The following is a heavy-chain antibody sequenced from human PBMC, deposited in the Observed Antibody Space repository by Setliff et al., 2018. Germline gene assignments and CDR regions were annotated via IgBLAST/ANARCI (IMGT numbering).Heavy chain of an antibody. CDR1: GYTFTNYG. V-gene: IGHV1-18*01. CDR2: INNYSFKT. CDR3: ARINFYVSSGFYYASDY. J-gene: IGHJ4*02. Sequence: ASVKVSCKPSGYTFTNYGITWVRQAPGQGLEWMGWINNYSFKTNYPQKFLGRVTVTTDTSTGTAYMELGSLTSDDTAIYYCARINFYVSSGFYYASDYWGQGTLVTVSS. D-gene: IGHD3-22*01.